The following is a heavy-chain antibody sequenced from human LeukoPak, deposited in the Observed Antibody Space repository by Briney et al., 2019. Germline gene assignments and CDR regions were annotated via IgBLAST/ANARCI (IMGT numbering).Heavy chain of an antibody. CDR3: ARKWASEITIFGVVIDY. D-gene: IGHD3-3*01. J-gene: IGHJ4*02. CDR1: GFTFDDYG. CDR2: INWNGGST. Sequence: PGGSLRLSCAASGFTFDDYGISWVRQAPGKGLEWVSGINWNGGSTGYADSVKGRFTISRDNAKNSLYLQMNSLRAEDTALYYCARKWASEITIFGVVIDYWGQGTLVTVSS. V-gene: IGHV3-20*04.